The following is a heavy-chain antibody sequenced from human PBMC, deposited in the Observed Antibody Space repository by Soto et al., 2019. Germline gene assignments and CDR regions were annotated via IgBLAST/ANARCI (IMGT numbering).Heavy chain of an antibody. CDR1: GFTFCNAW. CDR2: IKSKTDGGTT. J-gene: IGHJ4*02. D-gene: IGHD3-10*01. Sequence: EVQLVESGGGLVKPGGSLRLSCAASGFTFCNAWMSWVRQAPGKGLEWVGRIKSKTDGGTTDYAAPVKGRFTISRDDSKNTLYLQMNSLKTEDTAVYYCTTDPPLITMVRGVRVYWGQGTLVTVSS. V-gene: IGHV3-15*01. CDR3: TTDPPLITMVRGVRVY.